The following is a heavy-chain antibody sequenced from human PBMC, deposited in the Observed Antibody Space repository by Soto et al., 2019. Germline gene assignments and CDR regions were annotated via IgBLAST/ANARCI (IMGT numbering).Heavy chain of an antibody. Sequence: QITLKESGPTLVKPTQTLTLTCTFSGFSLSTSGVGVGWIRQPPGKALEWLALIYWDDDKRYSPSLKSRLTITKDTSKNQVVLTMTNMDPVDTATYYCAHLSLLLWFGELLGGYFDYWGQGTLVTVSS. D-gene: IGHD3-10*01. CDR2: IYWDDDK. J-gene: IGHJ4*02. CDR1: GFSLSTSGVG. CDR3: AHLSLLLWFGELLGGYFDY. V-gene: IGHV2-5*02.